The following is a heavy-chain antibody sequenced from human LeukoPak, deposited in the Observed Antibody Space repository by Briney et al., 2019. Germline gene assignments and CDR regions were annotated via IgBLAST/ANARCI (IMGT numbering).Heavy chain of an antibody. D-gene: IGHD2-21*01. CDR1: GGSISSSSYY. CDR2: IYYSGST. Sequence: SETLSLTCTVSGGSISSSSYYWGWIRQPPGKGLEWIGSIYYSGSTYYNPSLKSRVTISVDTSKNQFFLKLSSVTAADTAVYYCAREKDVICHAFDIWGQGTMVTVSS. CDR3: AREKDVICHAFDI. J-gene: IGHJ3*02. V-gene: IGHV4-39*07.